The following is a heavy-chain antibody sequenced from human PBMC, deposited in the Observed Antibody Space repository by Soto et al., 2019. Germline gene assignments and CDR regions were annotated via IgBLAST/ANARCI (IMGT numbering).Heavy chain of an antibody. Sequence: SETLSLTCTVSGGSISSSSYYWGWIRQPPGKGLEWIGSIYYSGSTYYNPSLKSRVTISVDTSKNQFSLKLSSVTAADTAVYYCARSQTTVTTFIYWGQGTLVTVSS. CDR3: ARSQTTVTTFIY. CDR2: IYYSGST. D-gene: IGHD4-17*01. V-gene: IGHV4-39*01. J-gene: IGHJ4*02. CDR1: GGSISSSSYY.